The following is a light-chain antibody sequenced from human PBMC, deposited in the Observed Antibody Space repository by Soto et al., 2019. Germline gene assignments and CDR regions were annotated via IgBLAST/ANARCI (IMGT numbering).Light chain of an antibody. V-gene: IGLV2-11*01. CDR2: DVN. J-gene: IGLJ1*01. CDR1: SNDVGAFNY. CDR3: CSFAGLNSFALYV. Sequence: QSVLTQPRSVSGSPGQSVTISCTGTSNDVGAFNYVFWYQHHPGKAPKLIIFDVNKRPSGVPDRFSGSKSGNTASLTISGLQADDEADYHCCSFAGLNSFALYVFGTGTKVTVL.